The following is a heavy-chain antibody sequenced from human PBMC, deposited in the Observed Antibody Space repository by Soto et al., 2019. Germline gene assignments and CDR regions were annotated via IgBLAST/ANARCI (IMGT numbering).Heavy chain of an antibody. V-gene: IGHV4-30-4*08. CDR3: VREELKDCSGCSRYSDDY. CDR2: IFYSDNT. D-gene: IGHD2-15*01. Sequence: QVQLQESGPGLVKPSETLSLTCNVSGGSVASGGYYWSWIRQPPGKGLEWIGYIFYSDNTFYNPSVKRLVKISVDTSTNQLSLKLNSVTAADAAVYYCVREELKDCSGCSRYSDDYVGQGTLVTVSS. CDR1: GGSVASGGYY. J-gene: IGHJ4*02.